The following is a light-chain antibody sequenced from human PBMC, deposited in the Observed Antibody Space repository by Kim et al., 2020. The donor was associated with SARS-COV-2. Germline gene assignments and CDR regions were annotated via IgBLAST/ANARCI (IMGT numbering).Light chain of an antibody. CDR2: EGS. Sequence: GQSITISCTGTSSDIGGYNLVSWYQQHPHKAPKLIIFEGSQRPSGVSNRFSGSRSGNTASLTISGLQADDEADYHCFSYAGNTTYVFGTGTKVTVL. V-gene: IGLV2-23*01. CDR1: SSDIGGYNL. CDR3: FSYAGNTTYV. J-gene: IGLJ1*01.